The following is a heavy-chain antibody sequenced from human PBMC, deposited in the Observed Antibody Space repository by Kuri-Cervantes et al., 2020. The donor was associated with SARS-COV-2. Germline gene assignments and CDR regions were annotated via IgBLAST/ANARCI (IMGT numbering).Heavy chain of an antibody. CDR1: GFTFSSYA. Sequence: SCKASGFTFSSYAMHWVRQAPGKGLEWVAVISYDGSNKYYAGSVKGRFTISRDDSKNTLYLQMNSLRAEDTAVYYCAREGAAPNDAFDIWGQGTMVTVSS. V-gene: IGHV3-30-3*01. CDR3: AREGAAPNDAFDI. CDR2: ISYDGSNK. J-gene: IGHJ3*02. D-gene: IGHD3-16*01.